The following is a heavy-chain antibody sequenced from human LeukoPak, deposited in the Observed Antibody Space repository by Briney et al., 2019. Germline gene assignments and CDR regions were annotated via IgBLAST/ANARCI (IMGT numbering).Heavy chain of an antibody. D-gene: IGHD3/OR15-3a*01. Sequence: ASVKVSCKASGGTFSSYAISWVRQAPGQGLEWMGGIIPIFGTANYAQKFQGRVTMTTDTSTSTAYMELRSLRSDDTAVYYCAREWTGYYVFDYWGQGTLVTVSP. CDR2: IIPIFGTA. CDR1: GGTFSSYA. J-gene: IGHJ4*02. V-gene: IGHV1-69*05. CDR3: AREWTGYYVFDY.